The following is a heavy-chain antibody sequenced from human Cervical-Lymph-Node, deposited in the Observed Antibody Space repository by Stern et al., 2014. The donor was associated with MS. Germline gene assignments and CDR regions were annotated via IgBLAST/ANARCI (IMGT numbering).Heavy chain of an antibody. J-gene: IGHJ4*02. D-gene: IGHD6-13*01. CDR2: ISSDGRCT. CDR3: ARPAAARYFDY. Sequence: VQLVESGGGVVQPGRSLRLSCATSGFTFGRHSMHWVRQAPGKGLEWVAIISSDGRCTHSADSVKGRFNLSRDNSNNTLHLQINSLRVEDTAMYYCARPAAARYFDYWGQGSQVTVSS. CDR1: GFTFGRHS. V-gene: IGHV3-30*04.